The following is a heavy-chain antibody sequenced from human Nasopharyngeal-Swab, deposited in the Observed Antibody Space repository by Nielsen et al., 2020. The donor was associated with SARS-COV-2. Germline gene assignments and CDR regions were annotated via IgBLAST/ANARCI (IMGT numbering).Heavy chain of an antibody. J-gene: IGHJ6*02. CDR2: INHSGST. D-gene: IGHD3-16*01. V-gene: IGHV4-34*01. Sequence: WIRQPPGKGLEWIGEINHSGSTNYNPSLKSRVTISVDTSKNQFSLKLSFVTAADTAVYYCARGGGRTKHGMDVWGQGTTVTVSS. CDR3: ARGGGRTKHGMDV.